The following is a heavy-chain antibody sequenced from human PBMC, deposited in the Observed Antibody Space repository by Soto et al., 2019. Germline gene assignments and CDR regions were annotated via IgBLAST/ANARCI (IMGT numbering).Heavy chain of an antibody. J-gene: IGHJ5*02. CDR2: IYHSGNT. CDR1: GGSISSSNW. CDR3: ATLPPRVVASLLPIPT. Sequence: VQLRQSGPGLVKPSGTLSLTCAVSGGSISSSNWWTLVRQAPGKGLEWIGEIYHSGNTYYNPSLQGRFTITVDKSNNQFSLKLNSVTAADTAVYYCATLPPRVVASLLPIPTWGQGTLVTVSS. D-gene: IGHD1-26*01. V-gene: IGHV4-4*02.